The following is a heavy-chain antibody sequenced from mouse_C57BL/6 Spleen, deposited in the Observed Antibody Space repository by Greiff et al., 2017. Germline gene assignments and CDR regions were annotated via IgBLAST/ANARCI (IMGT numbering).Heavy chain of an antibody. CDR2: ISSGGSYT. J-gene: IGHJ1*03. V-gene: IGHV5-6*01. CDR3: ARRSGRTWYFDV. CDR1: GFTFSSYG. D-gene: IGHD1-1*01. Sequence: EVQVVESGGDLVKPGGSLKLSCAASGFTFSSYGMSWVRQTPDKRLEWVATISSGGSYTYYPDSVKGRFTISRDNAKNTLYLQMSSLKSEDTAMYYCARRSGRTWYFDVWGTGTTVTVSS.